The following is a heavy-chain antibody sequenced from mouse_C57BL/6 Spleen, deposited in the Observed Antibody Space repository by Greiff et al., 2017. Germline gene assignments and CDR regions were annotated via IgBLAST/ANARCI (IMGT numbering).Heavy chain of an antibody. V-gene: IGHV5-17*01. Sequence: EVQLQESGGGLVKPGGSLKLSCAASGFTFSDYGMHWVRQAPEKGLEWVAYISSGSSTIYYADTVKGRFTISRDNAKNTLFLQMTSLRSEDTAMYYCARGSSGPFAYWGQGTLVTVSA. CDR3: ARGSSGPFAY. CDR1: GFTFSDYG. J-gene: IGHJ3*01. CDR2: ISSGSSTI. D-gene: IGHD3-2*02.